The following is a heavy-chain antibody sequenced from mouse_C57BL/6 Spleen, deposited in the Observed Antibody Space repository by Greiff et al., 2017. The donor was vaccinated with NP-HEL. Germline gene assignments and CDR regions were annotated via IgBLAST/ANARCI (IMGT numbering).Heavy chain of an antibody. Sequence: EVKLQESGPGMVKPSQSLSLTCTVTGYSITSGYDWHWIRHFPGNKLEWMGYISYSGSTNYNPSLNSRISITHDTSKNHFFLQLNSVTTEDTATYYCARVVTNWYFDVWGTGTTVTVSS. CDR3: ARVVTNWYFDV. D-gene: IGHD2-2*01. CDR1: GYSITSGYD. V-gene: IGHV3-1*01. J-gene: IGHJ1*03. CDR2: ISYSGST.